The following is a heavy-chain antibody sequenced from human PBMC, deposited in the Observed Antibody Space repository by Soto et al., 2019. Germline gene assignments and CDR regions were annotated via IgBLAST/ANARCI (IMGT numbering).Heavy chain of an antibody. Sequence: PSETLSLTCNFSCGSIINYYWSWIRQPPGKGLEWIGYIYYSGTTNYNPSLKSRVTISIDTSKSQFSLKLSSVTAADTAVYYCARDGRGYSGYSYDSWGQGTLVTVSS. J-gene: IGHJ4*02. D-gene: IGHD5-12*01. CDR3: ARDGRGYSGYSYDS. CDR2: IYYSGTT. CDR1: CGSIINYY. V-gene: IGHV4-59*01.